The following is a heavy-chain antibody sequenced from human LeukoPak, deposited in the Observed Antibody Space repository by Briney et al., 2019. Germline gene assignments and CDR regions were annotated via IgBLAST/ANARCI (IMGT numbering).Heavy chain of an antibody. V-gene: IGHV3-30*02. CDR2: IRYDGSNK. Sequence: GGSLRLSCAASGFTFSSYGIHWVRQAPGKGLEWVAFIRYDGSNKYYADSVKGRFTISRDNSKNTLYLQMNSLRAEDTAVYYCARDITDYVWGSYRHNWFDPWGQGTLVTVST. CDR1: GFTFSSYG. CDR3: ARDITDYVWGSYRHNWFDP. J-gene: IGHJ5*02. D-gene: IGHD3-16*02.